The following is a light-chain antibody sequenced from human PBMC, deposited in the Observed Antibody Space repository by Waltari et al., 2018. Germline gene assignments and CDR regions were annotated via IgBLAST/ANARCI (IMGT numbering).Light chain of an antibody. Sequence: IVMTQSPDSLAVSLGERATINCKSSQSVLHSSNNKNYLAWYQQKPRQPPKLLIYWASTREAGVPARISGSGSGKDFTFSITSLQAEDVAVYHCQKYESSLRTLGAGTKVEI. CDR2: WAS. CDR1: QSVLHSSNNKNY. V-gene: IGKV4-1*01. CDR3: QKYESSLRT. J-gene: IGKJ1*01.